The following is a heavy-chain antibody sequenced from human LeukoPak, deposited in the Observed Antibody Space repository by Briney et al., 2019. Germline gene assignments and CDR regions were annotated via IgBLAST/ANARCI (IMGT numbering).Heavy chain of an antibody. J-gene: IGHJ3*02. CDR2: IRGSGHNT. Sequence: GGSLRLSCAASGFTFSNYGMNWVRQAPGKGLEWVSAIRGSGHNTYYADSVKGRFTISRDNSKNTLYLQMNSLRAEDTAVFYCAKPHGDYVGHLDAFDIWGQGTMVTVSS. V-gene: IGHV3-23*01. D-gene: IGHD4-17*01. CDR1: GFTFSNYG. CDR3: AKPHGDYVGHLDAFDI.